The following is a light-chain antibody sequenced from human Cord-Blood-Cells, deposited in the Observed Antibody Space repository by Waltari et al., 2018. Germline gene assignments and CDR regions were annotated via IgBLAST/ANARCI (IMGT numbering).Light chain of an antibody. CDR3: QQLNSYPYT. CDR1: QGISSY. Sequence: DIQLTQSPSFLSASVGDRFTLTCRASQGISSYLAWYQQKPGKAPKPLIYAASTLQSGVPSRFSGSGSGTEFTLTISSLQPEDFATYYCQQLNSYPYTFGQGTKLEIK. CDR2: AAS. J-gene: IGKJ2*01. V-gene: IGKV1-9*01.